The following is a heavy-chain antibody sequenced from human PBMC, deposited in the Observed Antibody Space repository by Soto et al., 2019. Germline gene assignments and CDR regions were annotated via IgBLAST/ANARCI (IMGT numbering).Heavy chain of an antibody. CDR3: ARDIEAGDEYYYYYYMDV. CDR1: GFTFSSYW. CDR2: IKQDGSEK. D-gene: IGHD6-13*01. J-gene: IGHJ6*03. V-gene: IGHV3-7*01. Sequence: EVQLVESGGGLVQPGGSLRLSCAASGFTFSSYWMSWVRQAPGKGLEWVANIKQDGSEKYYVDSVKGRFTISRDNAKNSLYLQMNSLRAEYTAVYYCARDIEAGDEYYYYYYMDVWGKGTTVTVSS.